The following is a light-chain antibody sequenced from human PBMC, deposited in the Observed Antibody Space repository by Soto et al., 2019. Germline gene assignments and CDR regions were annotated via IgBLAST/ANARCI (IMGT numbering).Light chain of an antibody. Sequence: DIQMTQSPSTLSASIGDRVTITCRASQSINNWLAWYQQKPGKAPKVLIYKASSLESGVPSRFSGSESGTEFKLAINSLPNDDFATYYCKQYDTYHFTFGPGTKVDIK. CDR2: KAS. CDR1: QSINNW. V-gene: IGKV1-5*03. J-gene: IGKJ3*01. CDR3: KQYDTYHFT.